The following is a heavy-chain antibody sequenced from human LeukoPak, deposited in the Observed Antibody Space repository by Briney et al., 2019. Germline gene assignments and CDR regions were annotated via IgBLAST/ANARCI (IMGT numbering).Heavy chain of an antibody. CDR2: ISYDGSNK. CDR1: GFTFRSYG. V-gene: IGHV3-30*18. D-gene: IGHD6-19*01. CDR3: AKDRGEQWLVTSFDY. Sequence: GGSLRLSCAASGFTFRSYGMHWVRQAPGKGLEWVAVISYDGSNKYYVDSVKGRFTISRDNSKNTLYLQMNSLRPEDTAVYYCAKDRGEQWLVTSFDYWGQGTLVTVSS. J-gene: IGHJ4*02.